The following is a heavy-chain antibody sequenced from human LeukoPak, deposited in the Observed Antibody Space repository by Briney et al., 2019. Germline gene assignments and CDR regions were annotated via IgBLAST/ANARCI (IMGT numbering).Heavy chain of an antibody. D-gene: IGHD2-8*01. Sequence: SETLSLTCTVSGGSISSSSYYWGWIRQPPGKGLEWIGSIYYSGSTYYNPSLKSRVTISVDTSKNQFSLKLSSVTAADTALYYCARGMFCTNGLCYSYNYYYMDAWGKGTTVTVSS. CDR3: ARGMFCTNGLCYSYNYYYMDA. J-gene: IGHJ6*03. CDR1: GGSISSSSYY. V-gene: IGHV4-39*01. CDR2: IYYSGST.